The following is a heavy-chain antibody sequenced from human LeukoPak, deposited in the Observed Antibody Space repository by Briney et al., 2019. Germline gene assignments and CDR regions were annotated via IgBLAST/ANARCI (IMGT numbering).Heavy chain of an antibody. CDR2: ISSSGSTI. J-gene: IGHJ4*02. Sequence: PGGSLRLSCAASGFTFSSYSMNWVRQAPGKGLEWVSYISSSGSTIYYADSVKGRFTISRDNAKNSLYLQMNSLRAEDTAVYYCARSRTFGGVYGYWGQGTLVTVSS. CDR3: ARSRTFGGVYGY. D-gene: IGHD3-16*01. CDR1: GFTFSSYS. V-gene: IGHV3-48*04.